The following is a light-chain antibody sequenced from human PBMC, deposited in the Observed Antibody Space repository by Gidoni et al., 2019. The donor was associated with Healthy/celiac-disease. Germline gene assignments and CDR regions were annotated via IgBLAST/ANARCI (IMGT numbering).Light chain of an antibody. CDR2: AAS. CDR1: QSISSY. J-gene: IGKJ3*01. CDR3: QQSYSTPRS. Sequence: IQLTQSPSSLSASVGDRVTITCRASQSISSYLNWYQQKPGKAPKLLIYAASSLQSGVPSRFSGSGSGTDFTLTISSLQPEDFATYYCQQSYSTPRSFXPXTKLDIK. V-gene: IGKV1-39*01.